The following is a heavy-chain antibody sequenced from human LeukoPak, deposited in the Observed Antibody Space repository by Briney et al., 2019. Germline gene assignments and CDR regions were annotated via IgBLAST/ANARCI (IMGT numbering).Heavy chain of an antibody. V-gene: IGHV4-39*01. CDR1: GGSISSSSYY. Sequence: SETLSLTCTVSGGSISSSSYYWGWIRQPPGKGLEWIGSIYYSGSTYYNPYLKSRVTIYVDTSKNQFSLKLRSVTAADTAVFYCARHIITVVRGVITQYYFDYWGQGTLVTVSS. CDR3: ARHIITVVRGVITQYYFDY. D-gene: IGHD3-10*01. J-gene: IGHJ4*02. CDR2: IYYSGST.